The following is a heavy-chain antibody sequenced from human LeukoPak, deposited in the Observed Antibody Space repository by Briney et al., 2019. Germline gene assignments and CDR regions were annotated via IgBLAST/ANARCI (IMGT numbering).Heavy chain of an antibody. V-gene: IGHV1-46*01. D-gene: IGHD3-10*01. CDR3: ARGGFGELLDVVY. J-gene: IGHJ4*02. Sequence: ASVTVSCKASGYTFTSYYMHWVRQARGQGLEGMGIINPSGGSTSYAQKFQGRVTMTRDTSTSTVYMELSSLRSEDTAVYYCARGGFGELLDVVYWGQGTLVTVSS. CDR2: INPSGGST. CDR1: GYTFTSYY.